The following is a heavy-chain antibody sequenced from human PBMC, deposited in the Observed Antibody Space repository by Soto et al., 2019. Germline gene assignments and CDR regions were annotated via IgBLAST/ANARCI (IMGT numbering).Heavy chain of an antibody. CDR1: GYTYTSYG. V-gene: IGHV1-18*01. Sequence: QVQLVQSGAEVEKPGASVKVSCRASGYTYTSYGISWVRQAPGQGLEWMGWISTYNGNTKYAQNFQDRVTMTTDTFARTVYMELRSLRSDDAAVYYCARDSCICGICSLEFWGQGSLVTVSS. J-gene: IGHJ4*02. CDR2: ISTYNGNT. D-gene: IGHD2-15*01. CDR3: ARDSCICGICSLEF.